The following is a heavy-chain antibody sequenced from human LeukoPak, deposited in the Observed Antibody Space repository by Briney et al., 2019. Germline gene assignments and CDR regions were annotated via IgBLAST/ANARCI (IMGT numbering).Heavy chain of an antibody. CDR1: GGSISSYY. CDR2: IYYSGST. J-gene: IGHJ4*02. D-gene: IGHD6-13*01. CDR3: AREYSSSWSAFDY. V-gene: IGHV4-59*01. Sequence: PSGTLSLTCTVSGGSISSYYWSWIRQPPGKGLEWIGYIYYSGSTNYNPSLKSRVTISVDTSKNQFSLKLSSVTAADTAVYYCAREYSSSWSAFDYWGQGTLVTVSS.